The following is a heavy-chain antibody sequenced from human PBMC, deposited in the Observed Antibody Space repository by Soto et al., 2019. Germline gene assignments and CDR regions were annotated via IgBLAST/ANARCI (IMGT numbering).Heavy chain of an antibody. V-gene: IGHV4-31*03. J-gene: IGHJ3*02. Sequence: ASETLSLTCTVSDGSISSGGYYWNWIRQHPGKGLEGIGYITYSGSTYYSPSLKSRVTISVDTSKNQFSLKLSSVTAADTAVYYCAREEYDAFDIWGQGTMVTVSS. CDR3: AREEYDAFDI. CDR1: DGSISSGGYY. D-gene: IGHD3-10*01. CDR2: ITYSGST.